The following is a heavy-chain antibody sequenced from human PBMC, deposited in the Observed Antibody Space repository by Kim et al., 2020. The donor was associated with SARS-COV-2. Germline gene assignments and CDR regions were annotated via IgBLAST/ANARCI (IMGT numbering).Heavy chain of an antibody. D-gene: IGHD3-9*01. V-gene: IGHV3-48*02. Sequence: GGSLRLSCAASGFPLSANAMNWVRQAPGRGLEWVSYINDVSSAIYCADSVRGRFTISRDNARNSLYLQMDSLRDEDTGVYYCARDQHTTFSIDYWGQGTLVTVSS. J-gene: IGHJ4*02. CDR2: INDVSSAI. CDR3: ARDQHTTFSIDY. CDR1: GFPLSANA.